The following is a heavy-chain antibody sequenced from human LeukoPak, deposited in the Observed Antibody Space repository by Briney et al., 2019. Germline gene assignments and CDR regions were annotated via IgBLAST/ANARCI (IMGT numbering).Heavy chain of an antibody. J-gene: IGHJ4*02. CDR2: ISSTSGTI. CDR1: GFSFSSYS. V-gene: IGHV3-48*02. CDR3: ARDEYDIVAAGTNYFDY. D-gene: IGHD6-13*01. Sequence: GGSLRLSCVASGFSFSSYSMNWVRQAPGKGLEWVSYISSTSGTIYYADSVKGRFTISRDNAKNSLYLQMNSLRDEDTAVYYCARDEYDIVAAGTNYFDYWGQGTLVTVSS.